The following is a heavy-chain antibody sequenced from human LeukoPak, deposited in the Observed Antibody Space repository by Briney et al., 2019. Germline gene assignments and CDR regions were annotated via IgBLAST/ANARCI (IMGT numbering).Heavy chain of an antibody. V-gene: IGHV4-39*01. CDR1: GGSISSSSYY. J-gene: IGHJ4*02. Sequence: SGTLSLTCTVSGGSISSSSYYWGWIRQPPGKGLEWIGSIYYSGSTYYNPSLKSRVTISVDTSKNQFSLKLSSVTAADTAVYYCARQDFWTFDYWGQGTLVTVSS. CDR3: ARQDFWTFDY. D-gene: IGHD1-1*01. CDR2: IYYSGST.